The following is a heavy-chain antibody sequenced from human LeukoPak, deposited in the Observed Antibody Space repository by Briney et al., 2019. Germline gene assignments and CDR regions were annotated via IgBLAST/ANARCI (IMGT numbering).Heavy chain of an antibody. J-gene: IGHJ4*02. CDR3: AKDKDIVVVPAATD. CDR1: GFTFSSYA. CDR2: ISGSGGGT. Sequence: GGSLRLSCAASGFTFSSYAMSWVRQAPGKGLEWVSAISGSGGGTYYADSVKGRFTISRDNSKNTLYLQMNSLRAEDTAVYYCAKDKDIVVVPAATDWGQGTLVTVSS. V-gene: IGHV3-23*01. D-gene: IGHD2-2*01.